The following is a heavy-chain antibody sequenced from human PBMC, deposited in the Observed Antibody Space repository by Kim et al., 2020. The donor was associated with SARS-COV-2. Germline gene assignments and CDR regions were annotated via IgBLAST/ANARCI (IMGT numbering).Heavy chain of an antibody. CDR1: GFTFSDYY. CDR2: ISSSGSTI. J-gene: IGHJ5*02. CDR3: ARDPTRLLSWWFDP. D-gene: IGHD2-21*02. Sequence: GGSLRLSCAASGFTFSDYYMSWIRQAPGKGLEWVSYISSSGSTIYYADSVKGRFTISRDNAKNSLYLQMNSLRAEDTAVYYCARDPTRLLSWWFDPWGQGTLVTVSS. V-gene: IGHV3-11*01.